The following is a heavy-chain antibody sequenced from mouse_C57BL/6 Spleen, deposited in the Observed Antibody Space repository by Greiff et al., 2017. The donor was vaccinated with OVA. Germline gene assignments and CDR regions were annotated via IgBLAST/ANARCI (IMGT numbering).Heavy chain of an antibody. CDR2: ISDGGSYN. CDR3: ARDRWYFDV. V-gene: IGHV5-4*01. Sequence: EVHLVESGGGLVKPGGSLKLSCAASGFTFSSYAMSWVRQTPEKRLVWVATISDGGSYNYYPDNVKGRITISRDNAKNNLYLQVSHLKADDTSMYYCARDRWYFDVWGTGTTVTVSS. J-gene: IGHJ1*03. CDR1: GFTFSSYA.